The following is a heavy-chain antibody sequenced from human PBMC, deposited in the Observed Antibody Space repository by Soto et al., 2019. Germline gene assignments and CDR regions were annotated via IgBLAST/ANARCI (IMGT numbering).Heavy chain of an antibody. D-gene: IGHD3-22*01. V-gene: IGHV3-9*01. Sequence: GGSLRLSCAASGFTFDDYAMHWVRQAPGKGLEWVSGISWNSGSIGYADSVKGRFTISRDNAKNSLYLQMNSLRAEDTALYYCAKDMGSSSYYRLESYYFDYWGQGTLVTVSS. CDR2: ISWNSGSI. J-gene: IGHJ4*02. CDR3: AKDMGSSSYYRLESYYFDY. CDR1: GFTFDDYA.